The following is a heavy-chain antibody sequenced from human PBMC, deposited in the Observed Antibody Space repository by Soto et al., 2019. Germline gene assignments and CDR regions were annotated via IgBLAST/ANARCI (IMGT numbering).Heavy chain of an antibody. J-gene: IGHJ4*02. CDR3: ARGYYYDSGVYFGLLGY. Sequence: GGSMRLSCAASGFTFSSYAMSWVRQAPGKGLEWVSAISGSGGSTYYADSVKGRFTISRDNAKNTLYLQMNSLRAEDTAVYYSARGYYYDSGVYFGLLGYWGQGTLVT. CDR1: GFTFSSYA. D-gene: IGHD3-22*01. CDR2: ISGSGGST. V-gene: IGHV3-23*01.